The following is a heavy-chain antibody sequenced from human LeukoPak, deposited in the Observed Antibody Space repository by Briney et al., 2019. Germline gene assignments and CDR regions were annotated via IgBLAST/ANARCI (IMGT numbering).Heavy chain of an antibody. Sequence: PGGSLRLSCATSGFTFSDYYMSWIRQAPGKGLEWVSYISSSSSYTNYADSVKGRFTISRDNAKSSLYLQMNSLRAEDTAVYYCARPGAVAGTWFGYWGQGTLVTVSS. CDR3: ARPGAVAGTWFGY. CDR2: ISSSSSYT. V-gene: IGHV3-11*03. D-gene: IGHD6-19*01. CDR1: GFTFSDYY. J-gene: IGHJ4*02.